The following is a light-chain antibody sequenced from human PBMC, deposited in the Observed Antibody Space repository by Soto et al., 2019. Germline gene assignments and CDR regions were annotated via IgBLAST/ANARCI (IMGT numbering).Light chain of an antibody. V-gene: IGLV2-8*01. CDR3: QAYDYSLTASV. CDR2: EVS. J-gene: IGLJ3*02. Sequence: QSVLTQPPSASGSPGQSVTISCTGTSSDVGGYNYVSWYQQHPGKAPKLMIYEVSKRPSGVPDRFSGSKSGTSASLAITGLQAEDEADYYCQAYDYSLTASVFGGGTKVTVL. CDR1: SSDVGGYNY.